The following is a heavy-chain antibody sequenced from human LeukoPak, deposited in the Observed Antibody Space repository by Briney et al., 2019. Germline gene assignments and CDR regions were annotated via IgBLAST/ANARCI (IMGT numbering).Heavy chain of an antibody. CDR1: GFTISDYG. CDR2: SRSGGANN. D-gene: IGHD4-17*01. Sequence: GGSLRLSCAASGFTISDYGLVWVRQAPGKGLEWVSGSRSGGANNFYADAVKGRFTISRDNSKNTLYLQMNSLRADDTAVYYCGRDPNGDYLGAFEFRGHGTTVIVSS. J-gene: IGHJ3*01. V-gene: IGHV3-23*01. CDR3: GRDPNGDYLGAFEF.